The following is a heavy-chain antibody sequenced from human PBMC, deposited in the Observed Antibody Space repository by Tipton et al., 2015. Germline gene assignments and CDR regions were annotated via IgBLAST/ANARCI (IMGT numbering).Heavy chain of an antibody. V-gene: IGHV4-31*03. CDR3: ARDRYYHSRGMDYWYFDP. D-gene: IGHD3-22*01. CDR1: GGSISTNGYY. J-gene: IGHJ5*02. Sequence: TLSLTCTVSGGSISTNGYYWSWIRQHPGKGLEWIGYIYYSGSAYYNPSLKSRVTVSKDTERQFSLKLSSVTAADTAVYYCARDRYYHSRGMDYWYFDPWGQGTLVTVSS. CDR2: IYYSGSA.